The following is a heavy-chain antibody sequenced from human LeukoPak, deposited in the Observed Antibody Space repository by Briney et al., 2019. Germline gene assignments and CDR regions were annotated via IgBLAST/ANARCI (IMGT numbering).Heavy chain of an antibody. D-gene: IGHD5-12*01. Sequence: SGPTLVKPTQTLTLTCTFSGFSLSTSGVGVAWIRQPPGKALEWLGFIYWDDDKRYRPSLKSRLTITKDTSKNQVVLIMTNMDPVDTGTYYCAHRRGYSGDLDSWGQGTLVTVSS. V-gene: IGHV2-5*02. CDR1: GFSLSTSGVG. J-gene: IGHJ4*02. CDR3: AHRRGYSGDLDS. CDR2: IYWDDDK.